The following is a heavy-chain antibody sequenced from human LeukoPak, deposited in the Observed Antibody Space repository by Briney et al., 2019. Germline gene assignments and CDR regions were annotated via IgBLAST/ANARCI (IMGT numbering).Heavy chain of an antibody. D-gene: IGHD5-18*01. CDR3: AKGTAVAFDY. CDR2: IWYDGSNK. Sequence: GGSLRLSCAASGFTFSNYGMHWVRQAPGKGLECVAVIWYDGSNKYYADSVKGRFTISRDNSKNTLYLQMNGLRAEDTAVYYCAKGTAVAFDYWGQGTLVTVSS. CDR1: GFTFSNYG. V-gene: IGHV3-30*02. J-gene: IGHJ4*02.